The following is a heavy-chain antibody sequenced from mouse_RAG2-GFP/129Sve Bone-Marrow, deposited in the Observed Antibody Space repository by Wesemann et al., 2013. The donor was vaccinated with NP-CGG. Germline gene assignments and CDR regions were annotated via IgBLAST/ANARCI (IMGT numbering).Heavy chain of an antibody. CDR3: ARDYYGNYRFAY. J-gene: IGHJ3*01. D-gene: IGHD2-1*01. Sequence: RQTPEKRLEWVATISDGGSYTYYPDNVKGRFTISRDNAKNNLYLQMSHLKSEDTAMYYCARDYYGNYRFAYWGQGTLVTVSA. CDR2: ISDGGSYT. V-gene: IGHV5-4*01.